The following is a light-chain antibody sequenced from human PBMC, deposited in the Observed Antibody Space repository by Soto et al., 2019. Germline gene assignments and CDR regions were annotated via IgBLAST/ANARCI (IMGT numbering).Light chain of an antibody. CDR2: DAS. V-gene: IGKV3D-20*02. Sequence: EIVLTQSPGTLSLSPGERATLSCRASQSVSRNYLVWYQQKPGQAPSLLIYDASSRATGIPARFSGSGSGRDFTLTITSLEPEDSAVYYCQQRSNWPLTFGGGSKVDIK. CDR3: QQRSNWPLT. CDR1: QSVSRNY. J-gene: IGKJ4*01.